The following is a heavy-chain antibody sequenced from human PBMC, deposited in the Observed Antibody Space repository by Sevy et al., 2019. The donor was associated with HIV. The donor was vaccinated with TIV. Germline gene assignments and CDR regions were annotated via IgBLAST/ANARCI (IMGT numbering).Heavy chain of an antibody. V-gene: IGHV3-7*01. D-gene: IGHD2-21*01. CDR2: MNQDGSDK. Sequence: GGSLRLSCEASGFTFSTYWMTWIRQAPGKGLEWVANMNQDGSDKFYVDSVKGRFTISRDNAKKTLFLQMNSLRAEDTAMYFCTRDINPRCGDYSCDAFDILGQGTMVTVSS. J-gene: IGHJ3*02. CDR1: GFTFSTYW. CDR3: TRDINPRCGDYSCDAFDI.